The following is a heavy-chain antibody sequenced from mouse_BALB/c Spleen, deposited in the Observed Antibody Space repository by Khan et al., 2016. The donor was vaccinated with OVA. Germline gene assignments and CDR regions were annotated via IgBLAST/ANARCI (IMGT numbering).Heavy chain of an antibody. J-gene: IGHJ4*01. V-gene: IGHV2-6-1*01. CDR1: GFSLTNYG. CDR3: ARQPYYHYNIMDY. D-gene: IGHD2-10*01. Sequence: QVQLKESGPGLVAPSQSLSITCTISGFSLTNYGVHWVRQPPGKGLEWLVVIWSDGSTPYNSALKSRLTISKDNSKNQVFLKMNSLQTDDTAVYVCARQPYYHYNIMDYWGQGTSVTVSS. CDR2: IWSDGST.